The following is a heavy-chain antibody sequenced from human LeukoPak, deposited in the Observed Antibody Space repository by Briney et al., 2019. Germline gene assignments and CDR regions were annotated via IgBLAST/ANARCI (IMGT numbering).Heavy chain of an antibody. Sequence: ASVKVSCKASGYTFTDYYIHWVRRAPGQGLEWMGWIDPRSGGTRCTQKFQGRVTMTRDTSISTVYLDLSGMTFDDTALYYCATDNYGTLDYWGQGTLVTDSS. J-gene: IGHJ4*02. CDR2: IDPRSGGT. CDR3: ATDNYGTLDY. CDR1: GYTFTDYY. V-gene: IGHV1-2*02. D-gene: IGHD3-16*01.